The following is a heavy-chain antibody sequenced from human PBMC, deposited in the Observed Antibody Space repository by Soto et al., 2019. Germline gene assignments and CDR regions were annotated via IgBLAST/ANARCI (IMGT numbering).Heavy chain of an antibody. V-gene: IGHV3-21*01. CDR3: ARDLGSYTRYFDY. Sequence: EVQLVESGGGLVKPGGSLRLSCAASGFTFSSYSMNWVRQAPGKGLEWVSSISSSSSYIYYADSVKGRFTISRDNATNSLYLQMNSLRAEDTAVYYCARDLGSYTRYFDYWGQGTLVTVSS. CDR2: ISSSSSYI. D-gene: IGHD2-2*02. J-gene: IGHJ4*02. CDR1: GFTFSSYS.